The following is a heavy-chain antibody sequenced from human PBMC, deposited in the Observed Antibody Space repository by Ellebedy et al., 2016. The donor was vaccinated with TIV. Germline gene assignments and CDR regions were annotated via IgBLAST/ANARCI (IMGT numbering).Heavy chain of an antibody. J-gene: IGHJ4*02. CDR3: AKDKANSREMFDY. CDR2: MSYDESKK. Sequence: GESLKISXAASGITFTSYALHWVRQAPGGGLEWVAVMSYDESKKYYADSVKGRFTISRDSSKNTLYLQMNSLRAEDTSVYYCAKDKANSREMFDYWGQGTLVTASS. V-gene: IGHV3-30*18. CDR1: GITFTSYA. D-gene: IGHD5-24*01.